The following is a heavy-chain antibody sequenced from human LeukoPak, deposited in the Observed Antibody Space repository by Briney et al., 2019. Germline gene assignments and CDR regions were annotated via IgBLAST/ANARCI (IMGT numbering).Heavy chain of an antibody. D-gene: IGHD3-22*01. Sequence: GGSLRLSCAASGFTFSTYGMHWVRQAPGKGLERVAFIRSDGSNKYYADSVKGRFTISRDKSKNTLYLQMNSLRAEDTALYYCAKDQSITTIVGQEYYFDYWGQGTLVTVSS. J-gene: IGHJ4*02. CDR2: IRSDGSNK. CDR1: GFTFSTYG. CDR3: AKDQSITTIVGQEYYFDY. V-gene: IGHV3-30*02.